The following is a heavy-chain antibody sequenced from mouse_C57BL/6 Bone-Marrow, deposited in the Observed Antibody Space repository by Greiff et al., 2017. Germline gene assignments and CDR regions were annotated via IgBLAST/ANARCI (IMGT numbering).Heavy chain of an antibody. V-gene: IGHV8-8*01. Sequence: QVQLKESGPGILQPSQTLSLTCSFSGFSLSTFGMGVGWIRQPSGKGLEWLAHIWWDDDKYYNPALKSRLTISKDTSKNQVFLKIAKVDTADTATYYCARRDYSNYRFVYFDYWGQGTTLTVSS. CDR3: ARRDYSNYRFVYFDY. CDR2: IWWDDDK. D-gene: IGHD2-5*01. CDR1: GFSLSTFGMG. J-gene: IGHJ2*01.